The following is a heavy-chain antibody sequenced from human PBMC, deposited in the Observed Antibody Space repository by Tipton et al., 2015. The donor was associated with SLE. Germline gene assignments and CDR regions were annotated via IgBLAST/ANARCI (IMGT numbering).Heavy chain of an antibody. V-gene: IGHV4-39*07. CDR2: INYSGTT. Sequence: TLSLTCTVSGDSISNNNYYWGWIRQPPGKGLEWIANINYSGTTYYSPSLKTRVTISVDTSKIQFSLRLTSVTAADTAVYYCARSQYSSLRYYGMDVWGQGTTVTVSS. J-gene: IGHJ6*02. CDR1: GDSISNNNYY. D-gene: IGHD3-22*01. CDR3: ARSQYSSLRYYGMDV.